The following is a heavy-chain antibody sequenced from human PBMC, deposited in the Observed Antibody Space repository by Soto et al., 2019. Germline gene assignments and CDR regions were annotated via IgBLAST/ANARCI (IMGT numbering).Heavy chain of an antibody. CDR1: GFTFSSNA. Sequence: GGSLRLSYAASGFTFSSNAMICVRQAPGKWLEWVSAISGSGGSTYYADSVKGRFTISRDNSKNTLYLQMNSLKTEDTAVYYCVRATYFSDSSCYTRCLDYWGQGTLVTVSS. D-gene: IGHD3-22*01. J-gene: IGHJ4*02. V-gene: IGHV3-23*01. CDR3: VRATYFSDSSCYTRCLDY. CDR2: ISGSGGST.